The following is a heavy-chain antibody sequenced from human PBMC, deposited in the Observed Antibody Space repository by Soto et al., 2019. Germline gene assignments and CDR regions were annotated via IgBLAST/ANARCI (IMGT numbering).Heavy chain of an antibody. V-gene: IGHV1-46*01. D-gene: IGHD3-9*01. CDR2: INPSGGST. J-gene: IGHJ4*02. CDR1: GYTLTSYY. Sequence: GASVKVSCKASGYTLTSYYMHWVRQAPGQGLAWMGIINPSGGSTSYAQNYQGRITMTRDTSTTTVYMELSSLRSEDTAVYFCARGDYDVLTGHYPLDYWGQGTLVTV. CDR3: ARGDYDVLTGHYPLDY.